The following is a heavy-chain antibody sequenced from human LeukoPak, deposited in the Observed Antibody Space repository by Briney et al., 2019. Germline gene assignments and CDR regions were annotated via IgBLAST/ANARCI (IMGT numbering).Heavy chain of an antibody. D-gene: IGHD5-18*01. CDR3: AKAPRRYSYGRTLDY. J-gene: IGHJ4*02. CDR1: GFTFSSYS. V-gene: IGHV3-30*02. CDR2: IRYDGSNK. Sequence: GGSLRLSCAASGFTFSSYSMHWVRQAPGKGLEWVAFIRYDGSNKYYADSVKGRFTISRDNSKNTLYLQMNSLRAEDTAVYYCAKAPRRYSYGRTLDYWGQGTLVTVSS.